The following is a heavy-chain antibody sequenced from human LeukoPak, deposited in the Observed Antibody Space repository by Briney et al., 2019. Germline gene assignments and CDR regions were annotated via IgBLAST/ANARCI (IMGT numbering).Heavy chain of an antibody. CDR3: ACITMIVVAPDAFDI. V-gene: IGHV4-59*08. J-gene: IGHJ3*02. CDR1: GGSISSYY. D-gene: IGHD3-22*01. CDR2: IYYSGST. Sequence: SETLPLTCTVSGGSISSYYWSWIRQRPGKGLEWSGYIYYSGSTNYNPSLKSRVTISVDTSKNQFSLKLSSVTAADTAVYYCACITMIVVAPDAFDIWGQGTMVTVSS.